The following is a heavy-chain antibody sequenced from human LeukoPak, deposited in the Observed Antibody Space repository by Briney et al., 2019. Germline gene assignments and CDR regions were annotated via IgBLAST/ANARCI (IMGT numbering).Heavy chain of an antibody. D-gene: IGHD6-13*01. Sequence: GGSLRLSCAASGFTFSSYWMSWVRQAPGKGLEXXANIKQDGSEKYYVDSVKGRFTISRDNAKNSLYLQMNSLRAEDTAVYYCARDSSSWLIYFDYWGQGTLVTVSS. CDR3: ARDSSSWLIYFDY. CDR2: IKQDGSEK. J-gene: IGHJ4*02. V-gene: IGHV3-7*01. CDR1: GFTFSSYW.